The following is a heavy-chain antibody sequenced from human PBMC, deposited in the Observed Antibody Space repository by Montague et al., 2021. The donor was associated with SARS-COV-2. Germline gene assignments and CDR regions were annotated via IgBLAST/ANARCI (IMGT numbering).Heavy chain of an antibody. D-gene: IGHD1-26*01. V-gene: IGHV2-70*01. CDR3: ARIWGATRGDAFDI. CDR2: IDWDDEK. CDR1: GFSLSTSGMC. Sequence: PPLVKPTQTLTLTCTFSGFSLSTSGMCVSWIRQPPGKALEWLALIDWDDEKYYSTSLETRLTISKDTSKNQVVLTMTNMDPVDTATYYCARIWGATRGDAFDIWGQGTMVTVSS. J-gene: IGHJ3*02.